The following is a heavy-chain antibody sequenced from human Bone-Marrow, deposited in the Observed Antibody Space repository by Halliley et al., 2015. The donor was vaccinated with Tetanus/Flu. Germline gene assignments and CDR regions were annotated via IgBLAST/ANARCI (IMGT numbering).Heavy chain of an antibody. CDR1: GGSITSDY. CDR3: ARAGSSGWLDS. J-gene: IGHJ4*02. CDR2: IYYSGST. V-gene: IGHV4-59*01. D-gene: IGHD6-19*01. Sequence: TLSLTCTVSGGSITSDYWSWIRKPPGKGLEWIGYIYYSGSTDYNSSLKSRVTISFDRSKNQFSLKVRSVTAADTAVHYCARAGSSGWLDSWGQGTLVTVSS.